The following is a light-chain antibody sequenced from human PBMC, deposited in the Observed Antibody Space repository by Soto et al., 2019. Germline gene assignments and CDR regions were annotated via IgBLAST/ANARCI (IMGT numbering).Light chain of an antibody. J-gene: IGLJ3*02. CDR1: SSNIGAGYD. CDR3: QSYDTSLRAWV. Sequence: QSALTQPPSVSGAPGQRVTISCTGGSSNIGAGYDVHWYRQFPGTAPKLLVYGNNNRPSGISDRFSASKSGSSASLAITGLQAEGEADYYCQSYDTSLRAWVFGGGTKLTVL. V-gene: IGLV1-40*01. CDR2: GNN.